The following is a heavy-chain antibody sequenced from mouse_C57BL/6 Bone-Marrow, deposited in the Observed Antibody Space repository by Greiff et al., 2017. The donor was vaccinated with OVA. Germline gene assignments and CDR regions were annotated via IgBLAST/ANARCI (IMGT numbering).Heavy chain of an antibody. CDR2: ISDGGSYT. CDR1: GFTFSSYA. V-gene: IGHV5-4*01. J-gene: IGHJ4*01. CDR3: ARGAMDY. Sequence: LVESGGGLVKPGGSLKLSCAASGFTFSSYAMSWVRQTPEKRLEWVATISDGGSYTYYPDNVKGRFTISRDNAKNNLYLQMSHLKSEDTAMYYCARGAMDYWGQGTSVTVSS.